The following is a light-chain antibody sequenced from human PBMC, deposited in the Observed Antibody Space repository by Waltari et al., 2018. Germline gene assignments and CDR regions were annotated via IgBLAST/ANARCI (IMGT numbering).Light chain of an antibody. CDR2: SAS. CDR3: QQYDSSPLT. Sequence: DNVLTQYPGTLSLSPGARAALPCRATQRISDNYLAWYQQKPGQAPRLLIYSASIRATGIPDRFSGSGSGTDFTLTINRLEPEDFAVYYCQQYDSSPLTFGPGTTVDI. CDR1: QRISDNY. J-gene: IGKJ3*01. V-gene: IGKV3-20*01.